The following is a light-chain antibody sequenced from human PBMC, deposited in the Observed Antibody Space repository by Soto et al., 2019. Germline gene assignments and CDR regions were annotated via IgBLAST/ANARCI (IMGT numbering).Light chain of an antibody. J-gene: IGLJ1*01. V-gene: IGLV2-14*01. CDR3: SSYTSSSTYV. CDR2: DVS. Sequence: QSVLTQPASVSGSPGQSITISCTGTSSDVGGYDYVSWYQQHPGEAPKLMIYDVSHRPSGVSNRFSGSKSGNTASLTISGLQAEDEADYYCSSYTSSSTYVFGTGTQLTVL. CDR1: SSDVGGYDY.